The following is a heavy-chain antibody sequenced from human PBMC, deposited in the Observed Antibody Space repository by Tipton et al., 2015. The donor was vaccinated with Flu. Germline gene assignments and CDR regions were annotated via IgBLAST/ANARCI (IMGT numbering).Heavy chain of an antibody. CDR2: IYYSGST. J-gene: IGHJ4*02. V-gene: IGHV4-59*08. CDR3: ARVEGATFVRY. Sequence: TLSLTCTVSGGSISSYYWSWIRQPPGKGLEWIGYIYYSGSTNYNPSLKSRVIISVDTSKNQFSLKLSSVTAADTAVYYCARVEGATFVRYWGQGTLVTVSS. D-gene: IGHD1-26*01. CDR1: GGSISSYY.